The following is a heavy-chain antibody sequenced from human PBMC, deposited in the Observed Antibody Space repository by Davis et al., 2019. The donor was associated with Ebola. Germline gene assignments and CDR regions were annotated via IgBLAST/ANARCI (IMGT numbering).Heavy chain of an antibody. CDR3: ARAKEGYQLLSEALDV. D-gene: IGHD5-24*01. J-gene: IGHJ3*01. Sequence: GESLKISCAASGFTFSSYSMNWVRQAPGKGLEWVSSISSSSSYIYYADSVKGRFTISRDNAKNSLYLQMNSLRAEDTAVYYCARAKEGYQLLSEALDVWGQGTTVTVSS. V-gene: IGHV3-21*01. CDR1: GFTFSSYS. CDR2: ISSSSSYI.